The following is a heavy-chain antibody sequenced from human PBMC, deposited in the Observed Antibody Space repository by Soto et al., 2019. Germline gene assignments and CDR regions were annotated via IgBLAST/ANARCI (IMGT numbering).Heavy chain of an antibody. J-gene: IGHJ6*02. V-gene: IGHV3-48*03. CDR2: IDGSGNTI. CDR3: TKDPYMDV. Sequence: GGSLRLSCAASGFTFSIHEMNWVRQAPGKGLQWISYIDGSGNTIYYADSVKGRFTISRDNAKNSLYLQMNSLRAEDTAVYYCTKDPYMDVWGQGTTVTVSS. CDR1: GFTFSIHE.